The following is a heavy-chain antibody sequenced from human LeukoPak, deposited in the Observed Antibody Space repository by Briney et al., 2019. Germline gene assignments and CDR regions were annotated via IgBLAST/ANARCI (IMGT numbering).Heavy chain of an antibody. CDR3: ARHDGRGGATMGALDY. CDR1: GGSISSSCYF. Sequence: SETLSLTCTVSGGSISSSCYFWGRIRQPPGTGLEWIGSIYYGGSTYYSPSLRSRVTISVDTSKNQFSLNLSSVTAADTAVYYCARHDGRGGATMGALDYWGQGSLVTVSA. CDR2: IYYGGST. J-gene: IGHJ4*02. D-gene: IGHD4/OR15-4a*01. V-gene: IGHV4-39*01.